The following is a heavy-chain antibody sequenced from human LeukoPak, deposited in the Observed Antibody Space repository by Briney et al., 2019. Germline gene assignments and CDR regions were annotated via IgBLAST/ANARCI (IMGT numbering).Heavy chain of an antibody. V-gene: IGHV3-53*01. CDR1: GFTVSTNY. CDR2: IYSSGST. Sequence: GGSLRLSCAASGFTVSTNYMTWVRQAPGKGLEWVSVIYSSGSTYYADSVQGRFTISRDNSKNTLYLQMNSLRAEDTAVYYCARVPYGGSSGSWGQGTLVTVSS. J-gene: IGHJ5*02. D-gene: IGHD2-15*01. CDR3: ARVPYGGSSGS.